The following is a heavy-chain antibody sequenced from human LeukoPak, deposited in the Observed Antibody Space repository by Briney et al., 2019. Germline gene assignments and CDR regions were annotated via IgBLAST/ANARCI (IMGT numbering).Heavy chain of an antibody. D-gene: IGHD5-24*01. V-gene: IGHV3-33*01. CDR3: ARVGMTDGFYRHRDFFYYMDV. CDR2: IWYDGSDK. CDR1: GFTFSSYG. J-gene: IGHJ6*03. Sequence: GGSLRLSCAASGFTFSSYGMHWVRQAPGKGLEWVAFIWYDGSDKLYSDSVRGRFTVSRDNSKNTLYLQMNSLRAEDTAVYYCARVGMTDGFYRHRDFFYYMDVWGKGTTVTVSS.